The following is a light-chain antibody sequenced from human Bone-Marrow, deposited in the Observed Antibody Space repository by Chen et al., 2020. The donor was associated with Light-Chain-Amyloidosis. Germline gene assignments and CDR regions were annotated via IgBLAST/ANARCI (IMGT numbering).Light chain of an antibody. CDR1: QNISRW. J-gene: IGKJ1*01. Sequence: DIQMTQSPSTLSASVGDRVTITCRASQNISRWLAWYQQKPGKGPKLLIYWTSTFEPGVPSRFSGRGSGTEFTLTISSLQPADFATYYCQQYKTYSTFGQGTKVEIK. CDR3: QQYKTYST. CDR2: WTS. V-gene: IGKV1-5*03.